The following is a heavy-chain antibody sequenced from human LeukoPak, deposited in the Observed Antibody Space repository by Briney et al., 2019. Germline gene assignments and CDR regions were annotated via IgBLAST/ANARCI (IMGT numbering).Heavy chain of an antibody. Sequence: GRSLRLSCAASGFTFSSYGMHWVRQAPGKGLEWVAVIWYDGSNKYYADSVKGRFTISRDNSKNTLHLQMNSLRAGDTAVYHCARYSDAFDLWGQGTMVTVSS. J-gene: IGHJ3*01. D-gene: IGHD2-15*01. CDR2: IWYDGSNK. CDR1: GFTFSSYG. CDR3: ARYSDAFDL. V-gene: IGHV3-33*01.